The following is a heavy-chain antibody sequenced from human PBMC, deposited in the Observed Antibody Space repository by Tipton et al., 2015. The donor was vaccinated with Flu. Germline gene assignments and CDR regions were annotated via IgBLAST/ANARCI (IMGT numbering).Heavy chain of an antibody. CDR2: INPNSGGT. CDR3: ARVYYYDSSGYYRPTYFDY. Sequence: QSGPEVKKPGASVKVSCKASGYTFTGYYMHWVRQAPGQGLEWMGWINPNSGGTNYAQKFQGRVTMTRDTSISTAYMELSRLRSDDTAVYYCARVYYYDSSGYYRPTYFDYWGQGTQVTVSS. J-gene: IGHJ4*02. D-gene: IGHD3-22*01. CDR1: GYTFTGYY. V-gene: IGHV1-2*02.